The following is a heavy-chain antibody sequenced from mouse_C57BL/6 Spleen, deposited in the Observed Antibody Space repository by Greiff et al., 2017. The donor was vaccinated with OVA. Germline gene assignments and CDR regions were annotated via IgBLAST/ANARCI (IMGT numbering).Heavy chain of an antibody. CDR3: AREGDYDGGYFDV. V-gene: IGHV5-16*01. Sequence: EVQRVESEGGLVQPGSSMKLSCTASGFTFSDYYMAWVRQVPEKGLEWVANINSDGSSTYYLDSLQSRFIISRDNAKNILYLQMSSLKSEDTATYYGAREGDYDGGYFDVWGTGTTVTVSS. CDR1: GFTFSDYY. CDR2: INSDGSST. D-gene: IGHD2-4*01. J-gene: IGHJ1*03.